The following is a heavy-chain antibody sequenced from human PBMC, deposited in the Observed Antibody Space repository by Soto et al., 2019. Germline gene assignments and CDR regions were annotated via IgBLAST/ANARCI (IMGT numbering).Heavy chain of an antibody. V-gene: IGHV1-18*01. CDR1: GYTFTNYG. D-gene: IGHD1-20*01. CDR3: ARDFGYNWNPVDY. CDR2: ISGYSGNT. Sequence: ASVKVSCKASGYTFTNYGINWVRQAPGQGLEWMGWISGYSGNTSYAQKFQGRVTMTTDTSTSTAYMDLRSLRSDDTAVYYCARDFGYNWNPVDYWGQGTLVTVSS. J-gene: IGHJ4*02.